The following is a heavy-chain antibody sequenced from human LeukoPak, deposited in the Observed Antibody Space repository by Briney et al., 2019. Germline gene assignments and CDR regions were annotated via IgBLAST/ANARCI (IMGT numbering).Heavy chain of an antibody. CDR1: GYTFTSYY. CDR3: ARDSSSYYFDY. D-gene: IGHD6-6*01. CDR2: INPSGGST. V-gene: IGHV1-46*01. J-gene: IGHJ4*02. Sequence: RASVTVSCTASGYTFTSYYMHWVRQAPGQGLEWMGIINPSGGSTSYAQKFQGRVTMTRDTSTSTVYMELSSLRSEDTAVYYCARDSSSYYFDYWGQGTLVTVSS.